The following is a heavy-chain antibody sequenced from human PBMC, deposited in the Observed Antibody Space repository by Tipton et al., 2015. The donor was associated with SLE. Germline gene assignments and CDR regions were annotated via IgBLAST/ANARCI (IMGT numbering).Heavy chain of an antibody. V-gene: IGHV3-23*03. CDR3: ARAVADWGWLVVY. J-gene: IGHJ4*02. D-gene: IGHD6-19*01. Sequence: SLRLSCAASGFTFNNYAMSWVRQAPGKGLEWVSVIYRGGSTYYADSVKGRFTISRDDSKSIAYLQMNSLKTEDTAVYYCARAVADWGWLVVYWGRGTQVTVSS. CDR1: GFTFNNYA. CDR2: IYRGGST.